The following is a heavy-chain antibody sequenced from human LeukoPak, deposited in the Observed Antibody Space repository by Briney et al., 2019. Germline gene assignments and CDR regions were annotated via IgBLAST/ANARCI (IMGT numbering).Heavy chain of an antibody. Sequence: PGGSLRLSCAASGFTFSSYEMNWVRQAPGKGLEWVSYISSSGSTIYVADSLRGRFTISRDNAKNSLYLQMNSLRVEDTAIYYCARDTVNGPFVVSLDYWGQGTTVTVSS. CDR2: ISSSGSTI. CDR1: GFTFSSYE. D-gene: IGHD2-8*01. CDR3: ARDTVNGPFVVSLDY. J-gene: IGHJ4*03. V-gene: IGHV3-48*03.